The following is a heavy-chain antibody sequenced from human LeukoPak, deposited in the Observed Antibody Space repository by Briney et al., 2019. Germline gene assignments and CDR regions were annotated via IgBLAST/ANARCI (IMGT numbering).Heavy chain of an antibody. CDR1: GFTFSAFA. V-gene: IGHV3-23*01. Sequence: RSGGSLRLSCAASGFTFSAFAMTWVRQAPGKAPEWVSSITGGANSVFYADSVKGRFTFSRDNSKNTLYLQMNSLGAEDTAVYYCAKGAAAGKVDWFDPWGQGTLVTVSS. D-gene: IGHD6-13*01. J-gene: IGHJ5*02. CDR2: ITGGANSV. CDR3: AKGAAAGKVDWFDP.